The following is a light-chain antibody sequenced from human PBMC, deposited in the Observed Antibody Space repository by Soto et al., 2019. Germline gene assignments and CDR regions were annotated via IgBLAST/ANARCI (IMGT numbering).Light chain of an antibody. CDR3: QHYNYWPYT. Sequence: VLTQSPGTLSLSPGERATLSGRASQTIDNTLAWYQRKPGQAPRLLIYDASTRATGVPARFSGSGSGTDFTLTISSLQSEDFAVYFCQHYNYWPYTFGQGTKVDIK. CDR2: DAS. V-gene: IGKV3-15*01. J-gene: IGKJ2*01. CDR1: QTIDNT.